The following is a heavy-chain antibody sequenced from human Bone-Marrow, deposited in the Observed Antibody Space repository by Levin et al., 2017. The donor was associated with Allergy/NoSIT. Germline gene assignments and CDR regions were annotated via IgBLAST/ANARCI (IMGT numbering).Heavy chain of an antibody. CDR1: GFTFGAFV. Sequence: RGESLKISCSTSGFTFGAFVISWVRQAPGKGLAWVGFIRTEADGGTTEYAPSVDGRFSISRDDSKSIAYLQMNSLKIEDTAVYFCTRGFVADWGQGILVTVSP. CDR3: TRGFVAD. D-gene: IGHD6-6*01. CDR2: IRTEADGGTT. V-gene: IGHV3-49*04. J-gene: IGHJ4*02.